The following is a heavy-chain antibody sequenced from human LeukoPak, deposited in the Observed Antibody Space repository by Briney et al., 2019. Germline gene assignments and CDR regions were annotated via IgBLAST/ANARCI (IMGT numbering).Heavy chain of an antibody. J-gene: IGHJ4*02. CDR1: GYTFTSYA. V-gene: IGHV1-3*01. CDR3: ARVNYYDSNYYFDY. D-gene: IGHD3-22*01. CDR2: INGGTGNT. Sequence: ASVKVSCKASGYTFTSYAMHWVRQAPGQRLEWMGWINGGTGNTKYSQKSQDRVTITRDTSASTAYLELSSLRSEDTAVYYCARVNYYDSNYYFDYWDQGTLVTVSS.